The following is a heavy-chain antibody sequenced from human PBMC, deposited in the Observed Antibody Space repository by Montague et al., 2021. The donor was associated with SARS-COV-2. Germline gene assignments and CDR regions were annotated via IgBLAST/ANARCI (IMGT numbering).Heavy chain of an antibody. CDR1: GGSISSSSYY. CDR2: IYYSGST. V-gene: IGHV4-39*07. D-gene: IGHD2-15*01. Sequence: SETLSLTCTVSGGSISSSSYYWGWIRQPPGKGLEWIGSIYYSGSTYYNPSLKSRVTISVDTSKNQFSLKLRSVTAADTAVYYCARAPPGYWGFVVVVAAHFDIWGQGTLVTVSS. CDR3: ARAPPGYWGFVVVVAAHFDI. J-gene: IGHJ4*02.